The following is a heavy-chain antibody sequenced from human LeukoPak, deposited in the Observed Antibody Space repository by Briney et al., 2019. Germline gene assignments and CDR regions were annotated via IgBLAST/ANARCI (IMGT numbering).Heavy chain of an antibody. CDR1: GFTFDNYD. V-gene: IGHV3-30*02. D-gene: IGHD1-1*01. CDR2: IRGDGSDQ. CDR3: ANLEDN. J-gene: IGHJ4*02. Sequence: GGSLRLSCAVSGFTFDNYDMHWVRQAPGKGLEWVAFIRGDGSDQYYEDSVKDRFTISRDNSKNTLFLQMNSLRFEDTALYYCANLEDNWGQGTLVTVSS.